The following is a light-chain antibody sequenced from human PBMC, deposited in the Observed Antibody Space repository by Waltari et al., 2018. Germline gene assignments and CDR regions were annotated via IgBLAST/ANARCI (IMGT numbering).Light chain of an antibody. Sequence: EIVLTQSPGTLSLSLGDRATLSFRASQSVSRALTWYQQKPGQAPRLLIYAASTRATGIPDRFSGSGSGTDFSLTISRLEPDDFAVYYCQHYLRLPVTFGQGTTVEI. J-gene: IGKJ1*01. CDR2: AAS. CDR3: QHYLRLPVT. CDR1: QSVSRA. V-gene: IGKV3-20*01.